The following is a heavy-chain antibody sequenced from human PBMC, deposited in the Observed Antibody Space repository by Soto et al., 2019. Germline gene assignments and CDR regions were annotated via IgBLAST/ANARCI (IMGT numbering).Heavy chain of an antibody. V-gene: IGHV4-34*01. J-gene: IGHJ6*02. Sequence: QVQLQQWGAGLLKPSETLSLTCAVYGGSFSGYYWSWIRQPPGKGLEWIGEINHSGSTNYNPSLKSRVTISVDTSKNQFSLKLSSVTAADTAVYYCARGNSYSSGYYYTTKYYYYGMDVWGQGTTVTVSS. D-gene: IGHD3-22*01. CDR3: ARGNSYSSGYYYTTKYYYYGMDV. CDR1: GGSFSGYY. CDR2: INHSGST.